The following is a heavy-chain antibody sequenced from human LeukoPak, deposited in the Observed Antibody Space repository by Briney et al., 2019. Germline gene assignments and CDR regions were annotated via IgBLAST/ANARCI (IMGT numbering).Heavy chain of an antibody. CDR3: ARAGGYCSSTSCYALYYYGMDV. Sequence: SETLSLTCAVYGGSFSGYYWSWIRQPPGKGLEWIGYIYYSGSTNYNPSLKSRVTISVDTSKNQFSLKLSSVTAADTAVYYCARAGGYCSSTSCYALYYYGMDVWGKGTTVTVSS. CDR1: GGSFSGYY. D-gene: IGHD2-2*03. J-gene: IGHJ6*04. V-gene: IGHV4-59*01. CDR2: IYYSGST.